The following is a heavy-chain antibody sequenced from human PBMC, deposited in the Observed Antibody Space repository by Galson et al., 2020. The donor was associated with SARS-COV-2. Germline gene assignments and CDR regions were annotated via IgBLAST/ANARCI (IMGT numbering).Heavy chain of an antibody. Sequence: SETLSLTCAVSGYSINSDFYWAWIRQPPGKGLEWIGSIHHSGTTYQNPSLKSRVAISLDTSKNQFSLNLSSVTAADTAVYYCARPSSSGYCSIWYCDRWGRGSLVTVSS. V-gene: IGHV4-38-2*01. CDR3: ARPSSSGYCSIWYCDR. CDR2: IHHSGTT. J-gene: IGHJ2*01. CDR1: GYSINSDFY. D-gene: IGHD3-22*01.